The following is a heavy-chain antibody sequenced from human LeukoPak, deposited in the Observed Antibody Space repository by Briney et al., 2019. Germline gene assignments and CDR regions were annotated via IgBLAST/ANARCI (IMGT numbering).Heavy chain of an antibody. CDR1: GGSISPYY. J-gene: IGHJ4*02. CDR3: ARVLPQWLARYYFDC. V-gene: IGHV4-59*08. Sequence: KSSETLSLTCSVSGGSISPYYWIWIRQPPGKGLEWIAFMSYDGSTDYNPSLKSRVTISVDTSKNQFSLRLNSVTAADTAVYYCARVLPQWLARYYFDCWGQGTLVTVSS. CDR2: MSYDGST. D-gene: IGHD6-19*01.